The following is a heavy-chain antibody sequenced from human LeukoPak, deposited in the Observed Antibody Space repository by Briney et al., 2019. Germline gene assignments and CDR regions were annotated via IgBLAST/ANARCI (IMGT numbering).Heavy chain of an antibody. Sequence: GRPLRLSCAASGFTFKNHGMHWVRQAPGKGLEWVAVIWYDGSNKLYADSVKGRFTISRDNSKNTLYLQMNSLRVEDTAVYYCVRGRSASYLDFWGQGALVTVYS. CDR3: VRGRSASYLDF. CDR2: IWYDGSNK. V-gene: IGHV3-33*01. CDR1: GFTFKNHG. J-gene: IGHJ4*02.